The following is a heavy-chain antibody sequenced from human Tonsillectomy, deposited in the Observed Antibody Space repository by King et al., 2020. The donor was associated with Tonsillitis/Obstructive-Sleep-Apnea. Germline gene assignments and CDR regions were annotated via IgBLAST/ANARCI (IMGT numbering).Heavy chain of an antibody. CDR2: IYYSGSA. J-gene: IGHJ4*02. Sequence: VQLQESGPGLVKPSETLSLTCTVSGGSVSSYYWSWIRQPPGKGLEWIGYIYYSGSANYNPSLKSRVTISVDTSKNQFSLKLSSVTAADPAVYYCARGLHGEAGGEGYWGQGTLVTVSS. CDR1: GGSVSSYY. CDR3: ARGLHGEAGGEGY. V-gene: IGHV4-59*02. D-gene: IGHD2-21*01.